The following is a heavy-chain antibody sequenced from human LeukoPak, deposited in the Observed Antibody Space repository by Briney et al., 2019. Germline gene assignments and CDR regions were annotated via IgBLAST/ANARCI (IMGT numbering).Heavy chain of an antibody. D-gene: IGHD3-10*01. CDR2: ISSSSSYI. Sequence: GGSLRLSCAASGFTFSSYSMNWVRQAPGKGLEWVSSISSSSSYIYYADSVKGRFTISRDNAKNSLSLEMNSLRDEDTAVYYCASSYAPFDYWGQGALVTVSS. CDR1: GFTFSSYS. CDR3: ASSYAPFDY. J-gene: IGHJ4*02. V-gene: IGHV3-21*01.